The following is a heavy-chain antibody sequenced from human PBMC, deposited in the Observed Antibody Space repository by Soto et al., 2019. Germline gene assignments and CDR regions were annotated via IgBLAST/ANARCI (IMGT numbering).Heavy chain of an antibody. CDR3: AMVDVYVTPSPQDV. V-gene: IGHV1-18*01. D-gene: IGHD3-16*01. CDR1: GYIFTSYG. J-gene: IGHJ6*02. CDR2: INTYNGKT. Sequence: QFQLVQSGAEVKNPGASVKVSCKTSGYIFTSYGIGWARQAPGQGLEWMGWINTYNGKTNYAQNLQGRVTLTTDTSTSTAYMELRSLRSNDTAIYYCAMVDVYVTPSPQDVWGQGTKVTVS.